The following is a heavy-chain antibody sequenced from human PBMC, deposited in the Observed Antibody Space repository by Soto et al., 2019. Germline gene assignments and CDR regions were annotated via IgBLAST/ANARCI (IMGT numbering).Heavy chain of an antibody. J-gene: IGHJ4*02. Sequence: QITLKESGPPLVKPTQTLTLTCSFSGFSLTTSGVGVGWIRQPPGKALESLALIYWDDDKRYSPFLKSRLAITKDTSKNQVILTLTNVDPMDTATYYCAHRRGGYNWNDGDFDYWGPGTPVTVSS. V-gene: IGHV2-5*02. CDR1: GFSLTTSGVG. D-gene: IGHD1-20*01. CDR3: AHRRGGYNWNDGDFDY. CDR2: IYWDDDK.